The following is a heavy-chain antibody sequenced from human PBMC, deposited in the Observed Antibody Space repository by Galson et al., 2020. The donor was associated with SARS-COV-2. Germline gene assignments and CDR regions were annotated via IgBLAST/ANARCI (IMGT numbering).Heavy chain of an antibody. D-gene: IGHD3-22*01. Sequence: GGSLRLSCAASGFTFSSHDMHWVRQIRGPGLEWVSGIGADGSTYYPDSVKGRFTIARDNAKNSLYLQMNSLTAGDTAVYYCARDDDSRGMGAFDIWGRGTMVTVSS. V-gene: IGHV3-13*04. CDR3: ARDDDSRGMGAFDI. CDR1: GFTFSSHD. CDR2: IGADGST. J-gene: IGHJ3*02.